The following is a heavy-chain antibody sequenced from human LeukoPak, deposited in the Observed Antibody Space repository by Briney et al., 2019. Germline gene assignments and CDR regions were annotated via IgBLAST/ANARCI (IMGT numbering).Heavy chain of an antibody. Sequence: PGGSLRLSCAASGFTFSSYSMNWVRQAPGEGLEWVSSISSSSSYIYYADSVKGRFTISRDNAKNSLYLQMNSLRAEDTAVYYCARSLVRGVIQPSNWFDPWGQGTLVTVSS. J-gene: IGHJ5*02. CDR3: ARSLVRGVIQPSNWFDP. CDR2: ISSSSSYI. D-gene: IGHD3-10*01. CDR1: GFTFSSYS. V-gene: IGHV3-21*01.